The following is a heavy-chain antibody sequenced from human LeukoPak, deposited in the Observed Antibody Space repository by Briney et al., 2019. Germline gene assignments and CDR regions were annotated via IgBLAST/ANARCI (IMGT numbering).Heavy chain of an antibody. CDR1: GFTFSNYA. CDR3: ARDRQWLLFSAAFDI. D-gene: IGHD6-19*01. J-gene: IGHJ3*02. Sequence: PGGSLRLSCAASGFTFSNYAMNWVRQAPGRGLEWVSVISSSDGSTNYADSVKGRFTISRDNSKNTLYLQMNSLRAEDTAVYYCARDRQWLLFSAAFDIWGQGTMVTVSS. V-gene: IGHV3-23*01. CDR2: ISSSDGST.